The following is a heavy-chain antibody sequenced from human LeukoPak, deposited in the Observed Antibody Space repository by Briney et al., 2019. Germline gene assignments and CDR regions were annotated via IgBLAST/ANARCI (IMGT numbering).Heavy chain of an antibody. J-gene: IGHJ4*02. CDR1: GFTFSSYA. D-gene: IGHD3-22*01. Sequence: GGYLRLSCAASGFTFSSYAMHWVRQAPGKGLEGVAVISYDGSNKYYADSVKGRFTISRDNSKNTLYLQMNSLRAEDTAVYYCARPLYYYDSSGLFDYWGQGTLVTVSS. CDR3: ARPLYYYDSSGLFDY. CDR2: ISYDGSNK. V-gene: IGHV3-30-3*01.